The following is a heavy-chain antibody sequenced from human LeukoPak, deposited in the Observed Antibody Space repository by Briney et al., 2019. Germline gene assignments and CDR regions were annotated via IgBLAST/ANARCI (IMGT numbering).Heavy chain of an antibody. CDR2: ISFAGNNK. J-gene: IGHJ4*02. V-gene: IGHV3-30-3*01. D-gene: IGHD2-2*03. CDR3: ARDLSGYCSSTSCYVAGGFDY. Sequence: GGSLRLSCAASGFTFSGYAMHWVRQAPGKGLEWAAVISFAGNNKYYADSVKGRFTISRDNSKNTLSLQMNSLRGEDTAVYYCARDLSGYCSSTSCYVAGGFDYWGQGTLVTVSS. CDR1: GFTFSGYA.